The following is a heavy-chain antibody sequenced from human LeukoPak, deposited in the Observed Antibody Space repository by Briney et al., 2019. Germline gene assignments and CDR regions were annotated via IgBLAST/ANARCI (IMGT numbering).Heavy chain of an antibody. CDR1: AYTFSNNV. Sequence: ASVKVSCKASAYTFSNNVFTCVRQAPGQGLEWMGWISAYNDKTNYAQKLRGRVTMTTDTSTSTAYMELGSLTSDDTAVYYCARGGGSTPYGLDVWGQGTTVTVSS. J-gene: IGHJ6*02. CDR2: ISAYNDKT. CDR3: ARGGGSTPYGLDV. D-gene: IGHD2-2*01. V-gene: IGHV1-18*01.